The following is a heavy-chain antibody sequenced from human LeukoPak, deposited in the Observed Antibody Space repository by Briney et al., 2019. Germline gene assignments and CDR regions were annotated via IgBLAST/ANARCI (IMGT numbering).Heavy chain of an antibody. CDR2: INPSGGST. J-gene: IGHJ3*02. Sequence: ASVTVSCKASGYTFTSYYMHWVRQAPGQGLEWMGIINPSGGSTSYAQKFQGRVTMTRDTSTSTVYMELSSLRSEDTAVYYCAREYGWDDSSGYGAFDIWGQGTMVTVSS. D-gene: IGHD3-22*01. V-gene: IGHV1-46*01. CDR3: AREYGWDDSSGYGAFDI. CDR1: GYTFTSYY.